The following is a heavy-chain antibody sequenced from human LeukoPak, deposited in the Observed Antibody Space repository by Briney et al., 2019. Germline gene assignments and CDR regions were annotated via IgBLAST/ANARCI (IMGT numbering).Heavy chain of an antibody. V-gene: IGHV3-20*04. CDR3: ARGRDTNFDY. D-gene: IGHD5-18*01. CDR2: INWNGGST. Sequence: GGSLRLSCAGSGFTFSSYTMNWVRQAPGKGLEWVSGINWNGGSTGYADSVKGRFTISRDNAKNSLYLQMNSLRAEDTALYYCARGRDTNFDYWGQGTLVTVSS. CDR1: GFTFSSYT. J-gene: IGHJ4*02.